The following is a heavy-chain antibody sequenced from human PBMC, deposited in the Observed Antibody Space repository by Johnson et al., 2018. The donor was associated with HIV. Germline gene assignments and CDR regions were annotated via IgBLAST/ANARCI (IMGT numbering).Heavy chain of an antibody. CDR2: FCSGGST. CDR1: GFTFGSYY. CDR3: AVTCIAGRRKWLDVFDI. V-gene: IGHV3-66*02. J-gene: IGHJ3*02. Sequence: VQLVESGGGLVQPGGSLRLSCAASGFTFGSYYMRWVRQAPGKGLEWVSPFCSGGSTFYAASAMGGVTITRDNTKNTLYLQMKSLMPEDTAVYSCAVTCIAGRRKWLDVFDIWGQGTMVTVSS. D-gene: IGHD6-6*01.